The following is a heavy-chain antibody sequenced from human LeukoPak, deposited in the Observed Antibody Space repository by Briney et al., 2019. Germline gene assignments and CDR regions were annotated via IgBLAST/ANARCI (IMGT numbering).Heavy chain of an antibody. V-gene: IGHV4-39*07. CDR1: GGSISSSSYY. Sequence: KPSETLSLTCTVSGGSISSSSYYWGWIRQPPGKGLEWIGSIYYSGSTYYNPSLKSRVTISVDTSENQFSLKLSSVTAADTAVYYCARESDFGVVRGFDPWGQGTLVTVSS. D-gene: IGHD3-3*01. CDR2: IYYSGST. CDR3: ARESDFGVVRGFDP. J-gene: IGHJ5*02.